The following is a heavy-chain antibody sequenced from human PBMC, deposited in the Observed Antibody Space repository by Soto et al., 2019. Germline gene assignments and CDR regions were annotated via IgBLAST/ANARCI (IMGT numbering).Heavy chain of an antibody. D-gene: IGHD3-10*01. Sequence: EVQLVESGGGLVQPGGSLRLSCAASGFTFSSYEMNWVRQAPGKGLEWVSYISSSGSTIYYADSVKGRFTISRDNAKNSLYLQMNSLRAEDTAVYYCAREDRGVLTQFDNWGQGTLVTVSS. V-gene: IGHV3-48*03. CDR1: GFTFSSYE. J-gene: IGHJ4*02. CDR3: AREDRGVLTQFDN. CDR2: ISSSGSTI.